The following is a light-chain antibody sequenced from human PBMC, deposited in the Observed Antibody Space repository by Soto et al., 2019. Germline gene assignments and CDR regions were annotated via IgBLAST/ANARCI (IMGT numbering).Light chain of an antibody. J-gene: IGKJ1*01. Sequence: ETVMTQSPVTLSVSPGDTATLSCRASQRVSNHFAWYQQKPGQAPRLLIYAASTRAAGVPVRFSGSGSGTEFTLTISSLQSEDFAVYYCQQYNNWLGTFGQGTKVDIK. CDR2: AAS. CDR3: QQYNNWLGT. V-gene: IGKV3-15*01. CDR1: QRVSNH.